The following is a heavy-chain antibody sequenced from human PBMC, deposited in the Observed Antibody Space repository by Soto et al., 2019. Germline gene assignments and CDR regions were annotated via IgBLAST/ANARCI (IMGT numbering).Heavy chain of an antibody. CDR1: GYTLTELS. Sequence: ASVKVSCKVSGYTLTELSMHWVRQAPGKGLEWMGGFDPEDGETIYAQKFQGRVTMTEDTSTDTAYMELSSLRSEDTAVYYCARGLRYDILTGYSRVDAFDIWGQGTMVTVSS. CDR2: FDPEDGET. D-gene: IGHD3-9*01. J-gene: IGHJ3*02. CDR3: ARGLRYDILTGYSRVDAFDI. V-gene: IGHV1-24*01.